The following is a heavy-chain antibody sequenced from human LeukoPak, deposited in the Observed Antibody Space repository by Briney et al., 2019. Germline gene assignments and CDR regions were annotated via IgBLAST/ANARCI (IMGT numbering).Heavy chain of an antibody. J-gene: IGHJ6*02. Sequence: SETLSLTCAVYGGSFSGYYWSWIRQPPGKGLEWIGEINHSGSTNYNPSLKSRVTISVDTSKNQFSLKLSSVTAADTAVYYCAGGNYDSSGYYPSLLYGMDVRGQGTTVTVSS. V-gene: IGHV4-34*01. CDR3: AGGNYDSSGYYPSLLYGMDV. D-gene: IGHD3-22*01. CDR1: GGSFSGYY. CDR2: INHSGST.